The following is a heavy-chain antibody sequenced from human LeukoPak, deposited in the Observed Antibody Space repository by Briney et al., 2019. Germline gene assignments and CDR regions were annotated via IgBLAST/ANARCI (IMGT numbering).Heavy chain of an antibody. D-gene: IGHD3-10*01. CDR2: IYYSGST. Sequence: PSETLSLTCTVSGGSISSYYWSWIRQPPGKGLEWIGYIYYSGSTYYNPSLKSRVTISVDTSKNQFSLKLSSVTAADTAVYYCARGSLKARSYWYFDLWGRGTLVTVSS. V-gene: IGHV4-59*12. CDR3: ARGSLKARSYWYFDL. CDR1: GGSISSYY. J-gene: IGHJ2*01.